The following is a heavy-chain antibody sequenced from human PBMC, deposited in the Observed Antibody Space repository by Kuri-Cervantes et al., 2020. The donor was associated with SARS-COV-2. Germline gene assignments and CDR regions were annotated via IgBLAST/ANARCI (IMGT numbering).Heavy chain of an antibody. Sequence: SETLSLTCAVSGYSISSGYYWGWIRQPPGKGLEWIGYIYYSGSTNYNTSLKSRVTISVDTSKNQFSLKLSSVTAADTAVYYCARDLGFFGSSWYFDLWGRGTLVTVSS. CDR3: ARDLGFFGSSWYFDL. V-gene: IGHV4-61*01. D-gene: IGHD1-26*01. CDR2: IYYSGST. CDR1: GYSISSGYY. J-gene: IGHJ2*01.